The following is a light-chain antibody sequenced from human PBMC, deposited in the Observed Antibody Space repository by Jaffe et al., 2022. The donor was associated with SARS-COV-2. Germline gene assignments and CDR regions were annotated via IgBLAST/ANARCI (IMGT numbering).Light chain of an antibody. CDR1: QSLLHSNGYNY. Sequence: DIVMTQSPLSLPVTPGEPASISCRSSQSLLHSNGYNYLDWYLQKPGQSPQLLIYLASSRASGVPDRFSGSGSGTDFTLKISRVEADDVGVYYCMQALQTPYTFGPGTKLEIK. J-gene: IGKJ2*01. CDR3: MQALQTPYT. V-gene: IGKV2-28*01. CDR2: LAS.